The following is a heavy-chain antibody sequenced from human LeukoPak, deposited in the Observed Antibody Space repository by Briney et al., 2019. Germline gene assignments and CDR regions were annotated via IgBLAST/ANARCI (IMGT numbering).Heavy chain of an antibody. CDR3: ARDSGYDCFDY. J-gene: IGHJ4*02. CDR2: MNQDGSEK. Sequence: GGSLRLSCAASGFTFSGSWMAWVRQAPGKGLEWVANMNQDGSEKNYVDSVKGRFTISRDNAKNSLYLQMNSLRAEDTAVYYCARDSGYDCFDYWGQGTLATVSS. V-gene: IGHV3-7*03. D-gene: IGHD5-12*01. CDR1: GFTFSGSW.